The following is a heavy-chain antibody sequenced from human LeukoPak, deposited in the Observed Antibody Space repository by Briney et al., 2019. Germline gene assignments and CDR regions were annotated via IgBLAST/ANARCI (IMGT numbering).Heavy chain of an antibody. V-gene: IGHV4-34*01. CDR3: ARVGWAATLYYFDY. CDR2: INHSGST. J-gene: IGHJ4*02. D-gene: IGHD1-26*01. CDR1: GGSFSGYY. Sequence: PSETLSLTCAVYGGSFSGYYWSWIRQPPGKGLEWIGEINHSGSTNYNPSLKSRVTISVDTSKNQFSLKLSSVTAADTAVYYCARVGWAATLYYFDYWGQGTLVTVSS.